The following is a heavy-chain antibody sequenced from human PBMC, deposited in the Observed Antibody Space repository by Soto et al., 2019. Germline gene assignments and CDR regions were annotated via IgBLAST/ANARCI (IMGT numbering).Heavy chain of an antibody. CDR3: ARGDRGGSGSPASYGYSGLDV. J-gene: IGHJ6*02. CDR2: VSAGGDMT. D-gene: IGHD2-15*01. Sequence: DVQLLESGGHLVQPGGSLRLSCAASGFTFSSYAMSWVRQAPGKGLEWVSSVSAGGDMTYYSDSVKGRLTISRDNSNDALFLQMNSLRIEDTALYYCARGDRGGSGSPASYGYSGLDVWGQGTTVTVS. CDR1: GFTFSSYA. V-gene: IGHV3-23*01.